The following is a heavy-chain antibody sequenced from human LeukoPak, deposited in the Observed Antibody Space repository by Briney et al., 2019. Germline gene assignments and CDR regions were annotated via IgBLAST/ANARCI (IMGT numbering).Heavy chain of an antibody. CDR2: IKQDGSEK. V-gene: IGHV3-7*01. CDR3: ASPGSVGDTGMPDY. J-gene: IGHJ4*02. D-gene: IGHD5-18*01. CDR1: GFIFSGYW. Sequence: HPGGSLRLSCAASGFIFSGYWMTWVRQVPGKGLEWVANIKQDGSEKYYVDSVKGRFTISRDNAKKSLYLHMNSLRAEDTAVYYCASPGSVGDTGMPDYWGQGTLVTVSS.